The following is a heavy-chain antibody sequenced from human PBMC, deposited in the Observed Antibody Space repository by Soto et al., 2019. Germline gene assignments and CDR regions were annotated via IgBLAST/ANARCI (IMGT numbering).Heavy chain of an antibody. Sequence: ASVKASCKTYGYNFTNYDIDWVRQGAGQGAEWMGWINPDSDNTGYAQKFQGRVTMTRDTSISTAYMELNSLRSEDTAVYYCARGRRYCTTTSCYHPALFPCCMDVWGQGVTVTVSS. CDR2: INPDSDNT. D-gene: IGHD2-2*01. J-gene: IGHJ6*02. CDR1: GYNFTNYD. V-gene: IGHV1-8*01. CDR3: ARGRRYCTTTSCYHPALFPCCMDV.